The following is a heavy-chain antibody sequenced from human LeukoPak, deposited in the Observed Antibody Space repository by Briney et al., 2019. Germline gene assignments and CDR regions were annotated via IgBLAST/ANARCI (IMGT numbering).Heavy chain of an antibody. CDR1: GGTFSTYA. CDR2: IIPLFGTA. V-gene: IGHV1-69*05. CDR3: ARVFARGGEISGSYYYY. D-gene: IGHD3-10*01. J-gene: IGHJ4*02. Sequence: SVKVSCKASGGTFSTYAVNWVRQAPGQGLEWMGGIIPLFGTANYAQKFQGRVTITTDESTSTAYMELSSLRSEDTAISYCARVFARGGEISGSYYYYWGQGTLVSVSS.